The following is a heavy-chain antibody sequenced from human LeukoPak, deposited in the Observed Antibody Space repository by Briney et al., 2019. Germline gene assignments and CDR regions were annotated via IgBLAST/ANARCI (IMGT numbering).Heavy chain of an antibody. V-gene: IGHV3-30*18. CDR1: GFTFSSYG. D-gene: IGHD6-19*01. CDR3: AKDKAVAGTLYFDY. J-gene: IGHJ4*02. CDR2: ISYDGSNK. Sequence: GRSLRLSCAASGFTFSSYGMQWVRQAPGKGLEWVAVISYDGSNKYYADSVKGRFTISRDNSKNTLYLQMNSLRAEDTAVYYCAKDKAVAGTLYFDYWGQGTLVTVSS.